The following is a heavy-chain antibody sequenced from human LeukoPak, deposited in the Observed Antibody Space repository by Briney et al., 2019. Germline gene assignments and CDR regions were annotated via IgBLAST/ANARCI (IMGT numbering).Heavy chain of an antibody. CDR2: ISSNGGST. J-gene: IGHJ6*03. V-gene: IGHV3-64*01. CDR1: GFTFSSYA. Sequence: GGSLRLSCAASGFTFSSYAMHWVRQAPGKGLEYVSAISSNGGSTYYANSVMGRFTISRDNSNNTLYLQMGSLRAEDMAVYYCARACPHMYVWGKGTTVTVSS. CDR3: ARACPHMYV.